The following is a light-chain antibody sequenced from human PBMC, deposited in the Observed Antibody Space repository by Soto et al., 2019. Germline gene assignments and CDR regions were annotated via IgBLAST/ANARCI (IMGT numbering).Light chain of an antibody. CDR2: AAS. V-gene: IGKV1-39*01. J-gene: IGKJ5*01. CDR3: QQDYSTLAT. Sequence: DIQMSQSPSSLSASVGDRVTITCRSAESISRHLNWYQQKPGRAPDLLIYAASTLQNGVPSRFTGSGSGTEFTLTITGLQLEDFATYYCQQDYSTLATFGQGTRLEIK. CDR1: ESISRH.